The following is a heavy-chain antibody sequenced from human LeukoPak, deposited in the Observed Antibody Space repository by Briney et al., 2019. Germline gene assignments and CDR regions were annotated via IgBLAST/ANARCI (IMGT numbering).Heavy chain of an antibody. D-gene: IGHD5-18*01. CDR1: GFTVSSYE. J-gene: IGHJ4*02. CDR2: VSSSGNTK. Sequence: GGSLRLSCAASGFTVSSYEMNWVRQAPGKGLEWVSYVSSSGNTKYYADSVKGRFTISRDNARNSLYLQMDSLRAEDTAVYYCARDSDRRGYTYGYFDYWGQGTLVTVSS. CDR3: ARDSDRRGYTYGYFDY. V-gene: IGHV3-48*03.